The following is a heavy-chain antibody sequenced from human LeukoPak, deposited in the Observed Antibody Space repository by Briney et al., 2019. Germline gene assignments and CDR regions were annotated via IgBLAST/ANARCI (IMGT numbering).Heavy chain of an antibody. D-gene: IGHD6-13*01. CDR3: ARFNIGGYSSID. V-gene: IGHV1-2*02. J-gene: IGHJ4*02. CDR1: GYTFTGYY. CDR2: INPNSGGT. Sequence: ASVKVSCKASGYTFTGYYMHWVRQAPGQGLEWMGWINPNSGGTNYAQKFQGRVTMTRDTSISTAYMELSRLRSDDTAVYYCARFNIGGYSSIDWGQGTLVTVCS.